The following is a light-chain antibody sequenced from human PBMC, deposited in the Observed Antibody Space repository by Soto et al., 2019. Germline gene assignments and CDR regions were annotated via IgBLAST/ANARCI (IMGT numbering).Light chain of an antibody. CDR1: SGHSSYT. Sequence: QPVLTQSPSASASLGASVKLTCTLSSGHSSYTIAWHQQQPEKGPRFLMNLHSDGSHSKGDGIPDRFSGSSSGAERYLTISSLQSEDEADYYCQTWGTGVRGVVFGGGTKVTVL. CDR3: QTWGTGVRGVV. CDR2: LHSDGSH. J-gene: IGLJ2*01. V-gene: IGLV4-69*01.